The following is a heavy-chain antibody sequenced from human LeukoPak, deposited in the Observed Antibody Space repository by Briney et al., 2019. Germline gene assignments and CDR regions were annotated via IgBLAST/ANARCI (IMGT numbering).Heavy chain of an antibody. CDR1: GFTFSGYA. Sequence: PGGSLRLSCAASGFTFSGYAMSWVRQAPGKGLEWVSAISGSGGSTYYADSVKGRFTISRDNSKNTLYLQMNSLRAEDTAVYYCAKDRNYYDSSGYYPNNWFDPWGQGTLVTVSS. J-gene: IGHJ5*02. CDR2: ISGSGGST. V-gene: IGHV3-23*01. D-gene: IGHD3-22*01. CDR3: AKDRNYYDSSGYYPNNWFDP.